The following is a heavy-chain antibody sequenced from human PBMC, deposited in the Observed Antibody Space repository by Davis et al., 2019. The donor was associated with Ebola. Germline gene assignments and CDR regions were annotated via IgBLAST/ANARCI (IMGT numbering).Heavy chain of an antibody. D-gene: IGHD6-13*01. Sequence: GESLKISCAASGFSVSTKYMNWVRQAPGKGLQWVSIMYSGGTTYYADSVKGRFTISRDNAKNSLYLQMNSLRAEDTALYYCARESSAAAGWFDPWGQGTLVTVSS. J-gene: IGHJ5*02. V-gene: IGHV3-53*01. CDR1: GFSVSTKY. CDR2: MYSGGTT. CDR3: ARESSAAAGWFDP.